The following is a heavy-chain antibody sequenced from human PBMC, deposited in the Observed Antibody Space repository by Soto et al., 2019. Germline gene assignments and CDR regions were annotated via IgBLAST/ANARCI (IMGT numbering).Heavy chain of an antibody. D-gene: IGHD5-12*01. V-gene: IGHV3-23*01. CDR1: GFPFSSYA. J-gene: IGHJ6*02. CDR2: ISGSGGST. Sequence: GGSLRLSCAASGFPFSSYAMSWVRQAPGKGLEWVSAISGSGGSTYYADSVKGRFTISRDNSKNTLYLQMNSLRAEDTAVYYCAKGGDGYNYYYYGMDVWGQGTTVTVSS. CDR3: AKGGDGYNYYYYGMDV.